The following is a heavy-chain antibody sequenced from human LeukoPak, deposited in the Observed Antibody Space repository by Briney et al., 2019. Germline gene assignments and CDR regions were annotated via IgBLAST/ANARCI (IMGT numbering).Heavy chain of an antibody. J-gene: IGHJ4*02. CDR3: ARDDAYYDSSGHLAGLDY. D-gene: IGHD3-22*01. V-gene: IGHV3-48*03. Sequence: PGGSLRLSCAASGFTFRSYEMNWVRQAPGKGLEWVSYISSSGSTIYYADSVKGRFTISRDNAKNSLYLQMNTLRDEDTAVYFCARDDAYYDSSGHLAGLDYWGQGTLVTVSP. CDR1: GFTFRSYE. CDR2: ISSSGSTI.